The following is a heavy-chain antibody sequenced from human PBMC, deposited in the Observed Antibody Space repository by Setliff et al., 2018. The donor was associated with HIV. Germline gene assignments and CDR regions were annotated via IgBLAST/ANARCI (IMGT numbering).Heavy chain of an antibody. J-gene: IGHJ5*02. CDR3: AIGDEYPGVFQS. D-gene: IGHD2-2*01. CDR1: SASISNYH. CDR2: IYTSGTT. Sequence: SETLSLTCAVSSASISNYHWSWIRQTPGKGLEWIGSIYTSGTTNYNPSLEGQITTSVDLSKNHFSLNLHSVTAADTAVYYCAIGDEYPGVFQSWGQGKVVTVSS. V-gene: IGHV4-4*09.